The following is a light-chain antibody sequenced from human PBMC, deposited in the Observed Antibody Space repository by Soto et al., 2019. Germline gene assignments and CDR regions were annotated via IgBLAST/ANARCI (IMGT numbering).Light chain of an antibody. CDR2: VEGSGTY. Sequence: QPVLTQSSSASASLRSSVKLNCTLRSGHSSYIIAWHQQQAGKAPRYLMKVEGSGTYNKGSGVPDRFSGSSSGADRYLTISNLQFEDEADYYCETWDSNTRFFGVGTKLTVL. CDR3: ETWDSNTRF. J-gene: IGLJ2*01. CDR1: SGHSSYI. V-gene: IGLV4-60*02.